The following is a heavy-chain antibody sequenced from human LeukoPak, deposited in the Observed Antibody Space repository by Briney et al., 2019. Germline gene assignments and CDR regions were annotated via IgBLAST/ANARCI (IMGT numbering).Heavy chain of an antibody. V-gene: IGHV4-39*01. CDR1: GGSISSYY. Sequence: SETLSLTCTVSGGSISSYYWGGGRQPPGKGLEWVGSIFYSGSTFYNPSLKSRVTISVDTSKNQFSLKLTSVTAADTAVYYCARRTYKILRGTEYGYWYFDLWGRGTRVTVSS. D-gene: IGHD3-9*01. J-gene: IGHJ2*01. CDR2: IFYSGST. CDR3: ARRTYKILRGTEYGYWYFDL.